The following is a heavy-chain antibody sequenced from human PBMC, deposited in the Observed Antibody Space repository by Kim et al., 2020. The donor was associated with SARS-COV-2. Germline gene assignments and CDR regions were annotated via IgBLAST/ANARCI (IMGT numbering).Heavy chain of an antibody. J-gene: IGHJ6*02. Sequence: GGSLRLSCAASGFTFSSYAMSWVRQAPGKGLEWVSAISGSGGSTYYADSVKGRFTISRDNSKNTLYLQMNSLRAEDTAVYYCAKTYGSGSYYPIYYYYYYGMDVWGQGTTVTVSS. CDR1: GFTFSSYA. CDR2: ISGSGGST. CDR3: AKTYGSGSYYPIYYYYYYGMDV. D-gene: IGHD3-10*01. V-gene: IGHV3-23*01.